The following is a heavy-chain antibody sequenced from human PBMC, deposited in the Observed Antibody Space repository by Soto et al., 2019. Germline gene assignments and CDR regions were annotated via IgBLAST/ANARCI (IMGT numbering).Heavy chain of an antibody. V-gene: IGHV4-4*07. CDR3: ARSNYGSGGYGYGMDV. CDR1: GDSISSYY. D-gene: IGHD3-10*01. CDR2: IYASGST. J-gene: IGHJ6*01. Sequence: PSETLSRTCTVSGDSISSYYWSWFRQPAGEGLGWIGRIYASGSTNYHPSRTSRVTRSVGASQNQSALKVSSATGAGTALYYCARSNYGSGGYGYGMDVCGQGTTVT.